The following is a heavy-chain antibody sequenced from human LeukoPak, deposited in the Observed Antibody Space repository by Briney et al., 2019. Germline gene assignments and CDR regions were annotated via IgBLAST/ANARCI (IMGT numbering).Heavy chain of an antibody. CDR1: GFTVSSNY. D-gene: IGHD2-15*01. V-gene: IGHV3-66*01. CDR3: AREMDCSGGSCYDY. CDR2: IYSGGST. Sequence: PGGSLRLSCAASGFTVSSNYMSWVRQAPGKGLEWVSVIYSGGSTYYADSVKGRFTTSRDNSKNTLYLQMNSLRAEDTAVYYCAREMDCSGGSCYDYWGQGTLVTVSS. J-gene: IGHJ4*02.